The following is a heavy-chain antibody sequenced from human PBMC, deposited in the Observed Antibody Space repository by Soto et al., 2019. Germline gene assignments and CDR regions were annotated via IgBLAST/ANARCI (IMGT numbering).Heavy chain of an antibody. CDR2: ISWNSGSI. CDR1: GFTFDDYA. Sequence: GGSLRLSCAASGFTFDDYAMHWVRQAPGKGLEWVSGISWNSGSIGYADSVKGRFTISRDNAKNSLYLQMNSLRAEDTASYYCAKDITISEWLVYGLDVWGPGTTVTVSS. CDR3: AKDITISEWLVYGLDV. V-gene: IGHV3-9*01. J-gene: IGHJ6*02. D-gene: IGHD3-10*01.